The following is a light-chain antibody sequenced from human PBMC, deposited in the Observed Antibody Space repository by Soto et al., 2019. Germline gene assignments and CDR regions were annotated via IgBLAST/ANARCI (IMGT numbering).Light chain of an antibody. Sequence: QAVLSQPPSASGTPGQRVTISCSGSSSNIGSNTVNWHQQLPGTAPKLLIYGNDQRPSGVPDRFSGSKSDTSASLAISDLQSEDEADYYCAVWDDSLNGLVFGGGTKVTVL. V-gene: IGLV1-44*01. CDR2: GND. CDR3: AVWDDSLNGLV. J-gene: IGLJ2*01. CDR1: SSNIGSNT.